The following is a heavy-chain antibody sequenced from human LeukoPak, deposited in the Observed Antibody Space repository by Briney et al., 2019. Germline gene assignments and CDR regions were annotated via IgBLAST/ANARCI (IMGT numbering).Heavy chain of an antibody. CDR2: IYYSGYT. Sequence: SETLSLTCSVSGGSISSSSYYWGWIRQPPGKGLEWIGSIYYSGYTYYNPSLESRVTISVDTSKNQFSLKLSSVTAADTAVYYCARAEELYPQRRSPFYYYYYMDVWGKGTTVTVSS. V-gene: IGHV4-39*07. D-gene: IGHD2-8*01. J-gene: IGHJ6*03. CDR1: GGSISSSSYY. CDR3: ARAEELYPQRRSPFYYYYYMDV.